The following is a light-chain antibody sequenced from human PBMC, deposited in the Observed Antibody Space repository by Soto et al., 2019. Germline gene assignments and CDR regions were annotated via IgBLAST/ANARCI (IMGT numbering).Light chain of an antibody. CDR2: EVS. CDR3: SSYTSSSTSRV. J-gene: IGLJ2*01. CDR1: SSDVGSYNR. V-gene: IGLV2-18*02. Sequence: QSAHTQPPSVSGSPGQSVTISCTGTSSDVGSYNRVSWYQQSPGTAPKLMIYEVSNRPSGVPDRFSGSKSGNTASLTISGLQAEDEADYYCSSYTSSSTSRVFGGGTKLTVL.